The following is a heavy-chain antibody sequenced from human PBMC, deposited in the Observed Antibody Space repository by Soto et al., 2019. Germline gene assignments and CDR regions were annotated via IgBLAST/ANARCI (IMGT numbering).Heavy chain of an antibody. D-gene: IGHD5-12*01. Sequence: APLKVSCKAAEGRFSRYTSSWVRQEPGKGLEWMGGFKPKDGTTNYAQKFQGRVTMTEDTSTDTAYMELSSLRSEHTAVYYCATGIVATLDYWGQGTLVTVSS. CDR3: ATGIVATLDY. J-gene: IGHJ4*02. CDR1: EGRFSRYT. CDR2: FKPKDGTT. V-gene: IGHV1-24*01.